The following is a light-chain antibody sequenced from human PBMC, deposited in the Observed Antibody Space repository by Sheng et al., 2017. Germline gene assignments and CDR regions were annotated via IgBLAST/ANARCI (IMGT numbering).Light chain of an antibody. J-gene: IGLJ2*01. CDR3: QAWDSGTVV. CDR1: KLGDKY. CDR2: QDS. V-gene: IGLV3-1*01. Sequence: SYELTQPPSVSVSPGQTASITCSGDKLGDKYTCWYQQKPGQSPVLVIYQDSRLPSGIPERLSGSNSGNTATLTISGTQAADEADYYCQAWDSGTVVFGGGTKLTVL.